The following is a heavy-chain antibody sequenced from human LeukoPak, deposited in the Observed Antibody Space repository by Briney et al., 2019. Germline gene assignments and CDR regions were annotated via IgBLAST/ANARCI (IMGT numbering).Heavy chain of an antibody. Sequence: PGGSLRLSCAASGFTFSSYSMNWVRQAPGKGLEWVSSISSSSSYIYYADSVKGRFTISRDNAKNSLYLQMNSLRAEDTAVYYCARDLYCSGGSCYAFDYWGQGTLVTVSS. J-gene: IGHJ4*02. CDR3: ARDLYCSGGSCYAFDY. CDR1: GFTFSSYS. CDR2: ISSSSSYI. V-gene: IGHV3-21*01. D-gene: IGHD2-15*01.